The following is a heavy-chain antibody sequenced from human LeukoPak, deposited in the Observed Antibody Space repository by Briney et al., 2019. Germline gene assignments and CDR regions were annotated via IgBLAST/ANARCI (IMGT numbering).Heavy chain of an antibody. J-gene: IGHJ4*02. D-gene: IGHD6-6*01. Sequence: PSETLSLTCTVSGGSISSSSYYWGWIRQPPGKGLEGMGSIYYSGSTYYNPSLKSRVTISVDTSKNQFSLKLSSVTAADTAVYYCARESTYSSSSSFDYWGQGTLVTVSS. CDR2: IYYSGST. CDR1: GGSISSSSYY. V-gene: IGHV4-39*07. CDR3: ARESTYSSSSSFDY.